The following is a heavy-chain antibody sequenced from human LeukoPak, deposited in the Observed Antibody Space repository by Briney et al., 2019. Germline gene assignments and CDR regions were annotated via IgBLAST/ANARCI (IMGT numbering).Heavy chain of an antibody. J-gene: IGHJ4*02. CDR1: GYTLTELS. Sequence: GASVKVSCKVSGYTLTELSMHWVRQAPGKGLEWMGGFDPEDGETIYAQKFQGRVTMTEDTSTDTAYMELSSLRSEDTAVYYCATSFIWFGGYDYRMYAYWGQGTLVTVSS. D-gene: IGHD5-12*01. CDR2: FDPEDGET. V-gene: IGHV1-24*01. CDR3: ATSFIWFGGYDYRMYAY.